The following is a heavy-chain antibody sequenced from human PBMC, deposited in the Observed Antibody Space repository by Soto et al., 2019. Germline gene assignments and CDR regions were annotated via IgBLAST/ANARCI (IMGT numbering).Heavy chain of an antibody. CDR3: VRGGYSRTSYYGMDA. CDR1: GYTFTSYA. CDR2: INVGNGDT. Sequence: QVQLVQSGAEVKKPGASVKVSCKASGYTFTSYAMHWVRQAPGQGLEWMGWINVGNGDTKYSQKFQGRVTFTRDTSATTAYMEVSSLRSEDTAVYYCVRGGYSRTSYYGMDAWGQGTTVTVSS. V-gene: IGHV1-3*01. D-gene: IGHD5-12*01. J-gene: IGHJ6*02.